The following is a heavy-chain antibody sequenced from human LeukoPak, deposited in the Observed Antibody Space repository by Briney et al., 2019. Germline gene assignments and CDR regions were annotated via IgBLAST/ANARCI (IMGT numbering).Heavy chain of an antibody. D-gene: IGHD6-13*01. J-gene: IGHJ4*02. CDR2: ISSSSSYI. CDR3: ARDRKGSIAAAGTRDY. Sequence: GGSLRLSCAASGFTFSIYSMNWVRQAPGKGLEWVSTISSSSSYILYTDSVKGRFTISRDNAKNSLYLQMISLRAEYTAVYYCARDRKGSIAAAGTRDYWGQGTLVTVSS. V-gene: IGHV3-21*01. CDR1: GFTFSIYS.